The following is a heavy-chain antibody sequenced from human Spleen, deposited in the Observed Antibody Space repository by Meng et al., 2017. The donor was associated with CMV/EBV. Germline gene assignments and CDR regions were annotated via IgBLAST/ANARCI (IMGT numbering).Heavy chain of an antibody. V-gene: IGHV3-15*04. CDR1: GFTFTNAR. CDR3: TTIGLGGSYSLDY. Sequence: LSLTCAASGFTFTNARMSWVRQAPGKGLEWIGRIESNSGGGTADYGAPVQGRFTISRDDSKNALYLQIHSLKTEDTAVYYCTTIGLGGSYSLDYWGQGTVVTVSS. J-gene: IGHJ4*02. D-gene: IGHD1-26*01. CDR2: IESNSGGGTA.